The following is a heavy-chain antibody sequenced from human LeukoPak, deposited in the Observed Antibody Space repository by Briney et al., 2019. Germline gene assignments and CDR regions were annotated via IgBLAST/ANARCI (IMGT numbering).Heavy chain of an antibody. V-gene: IGHV4-59*01. CDR3: AVSRGRDDAFDI. CDR1: GGFISSYY. J-gene: IGHJ3*02. D-gene: IGHD3-16*01. CDR2: IYYSGST. Sequence: PSETLSLTCTVSGGFISSYYWSWIRQPPGKGLEWIGYIYYSGSTNYNPSLKSRVTISVDTSKNQFSLKLSSVTAADTAVYYCAVSRGRDDAFDIWGQGTMVTVSS.